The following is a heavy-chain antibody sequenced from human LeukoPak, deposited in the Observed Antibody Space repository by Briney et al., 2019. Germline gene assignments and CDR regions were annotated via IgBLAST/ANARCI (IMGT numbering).Heavy chain of an antibody. J-gene: IGHJ4*02. Sequence: GGSLRLSCAASGFTFSSYSMNWVRQAPGKGLEWVSYISSSSSTIYYADSVKGRFTISRDNAKNSLYLQMNSLRAEDTAVYYCARVEVLYSSSWITTDYWGQGTLVTVSS. CDR3: ARVEVLYSSSWITTDY. CDR2: ISSSSSTI. CDR1: GFTFSSYS. V-gene: IGHV3-48*01. D-gene: IGHD6-13*01.